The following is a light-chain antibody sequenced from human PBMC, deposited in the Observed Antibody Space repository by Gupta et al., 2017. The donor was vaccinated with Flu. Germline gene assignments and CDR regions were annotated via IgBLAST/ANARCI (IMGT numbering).Light chain of an antibody. Sequence: GQPARITCSGDALPKQYAYWYQQKPGQAPVLVIYEDTERPSGIPERFSGSNSGTTVTLTISGVQAEDEADYYCQSADSSGTYDVFGGGTKLTVL. J-gene: IGLJ3*02. CDR3: QSADSSGTYDV. CDR2: EDT. CDR1: ALPKQY. V-gene: IGLV3-25*03.